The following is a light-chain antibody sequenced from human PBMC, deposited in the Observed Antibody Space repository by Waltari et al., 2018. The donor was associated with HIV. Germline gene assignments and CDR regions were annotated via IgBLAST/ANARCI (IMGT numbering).Light chain of an antibody. V-gene: IGKV3-20*01. CDR2: GAS. J-gene: IGKJ4*01. CDR1: QSVSNNY. Sequence: ENVLTQSPGTLSLSPGEGATLSCWASQSVSNNYLAWYQQRPGQAPRLLIYGASSRATGIPDRFSSSGSGTDFTLTISRLEPEDFAVYYCQQYGRSPLTFGGGTKVELK. CDR3: QQYGRSPLT.